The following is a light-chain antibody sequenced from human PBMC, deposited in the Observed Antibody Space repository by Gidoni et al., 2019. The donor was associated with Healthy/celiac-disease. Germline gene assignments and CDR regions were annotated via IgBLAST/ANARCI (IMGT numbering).Light chain of an antibody. Sequence: DIVMTQSPDSLAVSLGERATINCKSSQSVLYSSNNKNYLAWYQQKPGQPPKLLIYWASTRESRVPDRFSGSGSGTDFTLTISSLQAEDVAVYYCQQYYSTPITFXXXTRLEIK. CDR2: WAS. J-gene: IGKJ5*01. CDR1: QSVLYSSNNKNY. CDR3: QQYYSTPIT. V-gene: IGKV4-1*01.